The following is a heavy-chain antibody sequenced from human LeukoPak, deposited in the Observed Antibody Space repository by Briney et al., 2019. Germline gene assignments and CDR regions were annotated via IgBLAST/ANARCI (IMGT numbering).Heavy chain of an antibody. CDR3: ARGSKAAPGTFDY. Sequence: PSETLSLTCTVSVGSISSYYWSWIRQPPGKGLEWIGYIYYTGSTDYNPSLKSRVAISVDTSKNQFSLKLSSVTAADTAVYYCARGSKAAPGTFDYWGQGTLVTVSS. V-gene: IGHV4-59*01. CDR2: IYYTGST. D-gene: IGHD6-13*01. CDR1: VGSISSYY. J-gene: IGHJ4*02.